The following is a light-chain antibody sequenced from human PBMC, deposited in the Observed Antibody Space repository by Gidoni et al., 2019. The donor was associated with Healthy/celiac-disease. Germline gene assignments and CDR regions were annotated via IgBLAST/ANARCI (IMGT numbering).Light chain of an antibody. CDR1: QSVSSSY. V-gene: IGKV3-20*01. CDR2: GAS. J-gene: IGKJ2*04. CDR3: QQYGSSMCS. Sequence: DIVLPQSPGTLSLSTGERATLSCRASQSVSSSYLAWYQQKPGQAPRLLIYGASSRATGIPDRFSGRGSGTDFTLTISRLEPEDFAVYYCQQYGSSMCSFGQGTKLEIK.